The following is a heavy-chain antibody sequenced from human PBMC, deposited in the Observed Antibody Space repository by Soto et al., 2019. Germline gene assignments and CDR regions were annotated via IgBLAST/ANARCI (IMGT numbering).Heavy chain of an antibody. CDR1: GYTFTSYD. CDR3: ARGGQWELHYYYYGMDV. V-gene: IGHV1-8*01. CDR2: MNPNSGNT. D-gene: IGHD1-26*01. Sequence: RASVKVSCKASGYTFTSYDINWVRQATGQGLEWMGWMNPNSGNTGYAQKFQGRVTMTRDTSISTAYMELSRLRSDDTAVYYCARGGQWELHYYYYGMDVWGQGTTVTVSS. J-gene: IGHJ6*02.